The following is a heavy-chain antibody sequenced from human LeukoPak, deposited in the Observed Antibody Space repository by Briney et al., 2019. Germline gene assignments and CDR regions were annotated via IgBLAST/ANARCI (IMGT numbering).Heavy chain of an antibody. CDR3: ARDAKLGIDYFDY. V-gene: IGHV3-21*01. Sequence: RGSLRLSCAASGFTFSSYSMNRVRQAPGKGLEWVSSISSSSSYIYYADSVKGRFTISRDNAKNSLYLQMNSLRAEDTAVYYCARDAKLGIDYFDYWGQGTLVTVSS. CDR2: ISSSSSYI. D-gene: IGHD7-27*01. CDR1: GFTFSSYS. J-gene: IGHJ4*02.